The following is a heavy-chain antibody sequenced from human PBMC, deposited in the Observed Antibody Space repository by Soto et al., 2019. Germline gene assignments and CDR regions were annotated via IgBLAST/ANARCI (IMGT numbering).Heavy chain of an antibody. D-gene: IGHD2-21*01. J-gene: IGHJ4*02. CDR3: VKDRPYCGGDCYSRGLGY. Sequence: EVQLLDSGGGFVQPGGSLRLSCAASGFTFNNYAMSWVRQAPGKGLEWVSTISGGSGVTYYADSVIGRFTISRDNTRNMVFLQMSSLRAEDTAIYYCVKDRPYCGGDCYSRGLGYWGQGTLVTVSS. CDR2: ISGGSGVT. V-gene: IGHV3-23*01. CDR1: GFTFNNYA.